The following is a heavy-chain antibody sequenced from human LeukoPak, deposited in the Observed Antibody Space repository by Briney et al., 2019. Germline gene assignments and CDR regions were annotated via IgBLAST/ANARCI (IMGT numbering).Heavy chain of an antibody. Sequence: PSETLSLTCTVPGGSISSYYWSWIRQPAGKGLEWIGRIYTSGSTNYNPSLKSRVIMSVDTSKNQFSLKLSSVTAADTAVYYCARVGIVGGAFDIWGQGTMVTVSS. D-gene: IGHD3-22*01. J-gene: IGHJ3*02. CDR1: GGSISSYY. CDR2: IYTSGST. V-gene: IGHV4-4*07. CDR3: ARVGIVGGAFDI.